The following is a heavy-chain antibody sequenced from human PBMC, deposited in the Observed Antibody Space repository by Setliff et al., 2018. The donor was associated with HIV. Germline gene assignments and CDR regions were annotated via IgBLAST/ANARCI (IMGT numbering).Heavy chain of an antibody. J-gene: IGHJ3*02. CDR3: ARHSITLVVWVPERDDSFDI. Sequence: SETLSLTCTVSGASIGRRSDCWGWIRPPPGKGLEWIGSFYYSWNTYYNPSLKSRVTISVDTSKNQFSLKLSSVTAADTAVYYCARHSITLVVWVPERDDSFDIWGQGTMVTVSS. CDR2: FYYSWNT. V-gene: IGHV4-39*01. D-gene: IGHD3-22*01. CDR1: GASIGRRSDC.